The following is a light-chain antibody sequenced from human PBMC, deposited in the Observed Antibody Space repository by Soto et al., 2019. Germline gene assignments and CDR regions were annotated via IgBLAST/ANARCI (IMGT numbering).Light chain of an antibody. CDR2: DAS. V-gene: IGKV3-11*01. CDR1: QSVSSY. CDR3: QQRSTWPSVT. Sequence: EIVLTQSPATLSLSPGERATLSCRASQSVSSYLAWYQQKPGQAPRLLIYDASNRATGIPARFSGSGSGTDLTRAISSLEPEDFAVYYCQQRSTWPSVTFGPGTKVDIK. J-gene: IGKJ3*01.